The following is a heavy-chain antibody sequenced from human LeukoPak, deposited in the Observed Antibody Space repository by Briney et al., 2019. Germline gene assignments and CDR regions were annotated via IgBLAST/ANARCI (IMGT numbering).Heavy chain of an antibody. CDR3: AKDRRDYGAAFDY. D-gene: IGHD4/OR15-4a*01. CDR2: IRYDGSNK. CDR1: GFTFSSYG. V-gene: IGHV3-30*02. J-gene: IGHJ4*02. Sequence: GGSLRLSCAASGFTFSSYGMHWVRQALGKGLEWVAFIRYDGSNKYYADSVKGRFTISRDNSKNTLYLQMNSLRAEDTAVYYCAKDRRDYGAAFDYWGQGTLVTVSS.